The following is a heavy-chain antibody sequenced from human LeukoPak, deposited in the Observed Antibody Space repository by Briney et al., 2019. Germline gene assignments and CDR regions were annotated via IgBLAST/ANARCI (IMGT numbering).Heavy chain of an antibody. V-gene: IGHV3-30*18. CDR1: GFTFSSYG. CDR2: ISYDGSNK. D-gene: IGHD4/OR15-4a*01. Sequence: GRSLRLSCAASGFTFSSYGMHWVRQAPGKGLEWVAVISYDGSNKYCADSVKGRFTISRDNSKNTLYLQMSSLRAEDTAVYYCAKQSGADRGHLDFWGQGTLVTVSS. CDR3: AKQSGADRGHLDF. J-gene: IGHJ4*02.